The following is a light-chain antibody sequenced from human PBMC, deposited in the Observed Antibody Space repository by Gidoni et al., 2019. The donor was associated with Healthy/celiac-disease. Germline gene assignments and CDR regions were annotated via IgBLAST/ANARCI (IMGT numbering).Light chain of an antibody. CDR2: GAS. CDR1: QSVSSN. Sequence: EIVMTQSPATLSVSPGERATLSCRASQSVSSNLAWYQQKPGQAPRLLIYGASTRATVIPARFSGSGSGTEFTLTISSLQSEDFAVYYCQQYNNWPPSWTFGQGTKVEIK. J-gene: IGKJ1*01. V-gene: IGKV3-15*01. CDR3: QQYNNWPPSWT.